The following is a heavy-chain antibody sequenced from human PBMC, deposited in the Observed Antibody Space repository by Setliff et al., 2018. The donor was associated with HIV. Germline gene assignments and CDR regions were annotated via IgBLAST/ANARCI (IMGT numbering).Heavy chain of an antibody. CDR3: ARRTSGPAGVDY. Sequence: GGSLRLSCVASGFTFRNYAMHWVRQAPGKGLEWVTYISSNGNYVVYADSVKGRFTISRDNAKNSLSLQMNSLRAEDTAVYYCARRTSGPAGVDYWGQGTLVTVSS. D-gene: IGHD2-2*01. V-gene: IGHV3-30*04. CDR2: ISSNGNYV. J-gene: IGHJ4*02. CDR1: GFTFRNYA.